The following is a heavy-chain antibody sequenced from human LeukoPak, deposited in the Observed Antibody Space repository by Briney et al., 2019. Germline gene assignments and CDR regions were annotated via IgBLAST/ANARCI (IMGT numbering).Heavy chain of an antibody. D-gene: IGHD3-22*01. J-gene: IGHJ4*02. CDR1: GGSVSDYY. CDR2: VYTGGST. CDR3: ANLPPYYYDGSGSYV. V-gene: IGHV4-4*07. Sequence: PSETLSLTCTVSGGSVSDYYWSWIRQTAGKELEWIGRVYTGGSTNHNPSLKGRVTMSLDESKNEVFLKLFSVTAADTAVYFCANLPPYYYDGSGSYVWGQGTLVAVSS.